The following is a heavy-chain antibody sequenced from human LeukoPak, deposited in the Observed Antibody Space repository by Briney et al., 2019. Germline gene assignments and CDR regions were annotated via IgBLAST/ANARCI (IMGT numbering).Heavy chain of an antibody. Sequence: LETLSLTCTVSGGSISSYYWSWIRQPPGKGLEWIGYIYYSGSTNYNPSLKSRVTISVDTSKNQFSLKLSSVTAADTAMYYCVRDWEGFNFDIWGQGTVVTVSS. CDR1: GGSISSYY. D-gene: IGHD1-26*01. CDR2: IYYSGST. V-gene: IGHV4-59*01. J-gene: IGHJ3*02. CDR3: VRDWEGFNFDI.